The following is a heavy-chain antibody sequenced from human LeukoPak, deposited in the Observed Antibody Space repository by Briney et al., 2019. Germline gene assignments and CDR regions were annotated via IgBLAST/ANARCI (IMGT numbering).Heavy chain of an antibody. D-gene: IGHD6-19*01. CDR3: AKEGSSGWYGYYYYGMDV. Sequence: ETLSLTCAVYGGSFSGYYWSWVRQAPGKGLEWVSAISGSGGSTYYADSVKGRFTISRDNSKNTLYLQMNSLRAEDTAVYYCAKEGSSGWYGYYYYGMDVWGQGTTVTVSS. V-gene: IGHV3-23*01. CDR2: ISGSGGST. CDR1: GGSFSGYY. J-gene: IGHJ6*02.